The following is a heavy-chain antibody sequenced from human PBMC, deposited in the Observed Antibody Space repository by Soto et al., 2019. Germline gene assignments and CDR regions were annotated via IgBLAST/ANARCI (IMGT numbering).Heavy chain of an antibody. CDR1: GYTFTSYY. CDR3: ARDHAPIVGATNELDY. D-gene: IGHD1-26*01. CDR2: INPSGGST. V-gene: IGHV1-46*01. J-gene: IGHJ4*02. Sequence: ASVKVSCKASGYTFTSYYMHWVRQAPGQGLEWMGIINPSGGSTSYAQKFQGRVTMTRDTSTSTVYMELSSLRSEDTAVYYCARDHAPIVGATNELDYWGQGTLVTVSS.